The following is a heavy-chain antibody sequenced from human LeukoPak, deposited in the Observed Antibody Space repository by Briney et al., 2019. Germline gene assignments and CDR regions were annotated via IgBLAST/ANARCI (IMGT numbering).Heavy chain of an antibody. CDR2: ISSKVNRYAT. Sequence: GGSLRLSXAASGFTFSGSAMHWVRQASGKGLEWVGRISSKVNRYATAYAASVKGRFTISRDDSKNTAYLQMSSLKTEDTAVYYCTTRIAPSGTAYWGQGTLVTVSS. CDR1: GFTFSGSA. V-gene: IGHV3-73*01. CDR3: TTRIAPSGTAY. D-gene: IGHD6-13*01. J-gene: IGHJ4*02.